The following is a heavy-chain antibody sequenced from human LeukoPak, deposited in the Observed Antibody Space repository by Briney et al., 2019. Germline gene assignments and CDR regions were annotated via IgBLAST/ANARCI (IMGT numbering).Heavy chain of an antibody. J-gene: IGHJ3*02. D-gene: IGHD3-10*01. CDR2: ISSSGSTV. CDR1: GFTFSDYY. Sequence: PGGSLRLSCAASGFTFSDYYMNWIRQAPGKGLEWVSYISSSGSTVYYADSVKGRFTISRDNAKNSLYLQMNSLRAEDTAVYYCARTYGSGSYYIRNSDAFGIWGQGTMVTVSS. V-gene: IGHV3-11*01. CDR3: ARTYGSGSYYIRNSDAFGI.